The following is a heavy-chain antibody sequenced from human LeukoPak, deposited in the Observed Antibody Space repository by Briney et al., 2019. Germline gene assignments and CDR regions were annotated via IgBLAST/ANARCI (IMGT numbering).Heavy chain of an antibody. D-gene: IGHD6-19*01. J-gene: IGHJ4*01. Sequence: GGSLRLSCAASGFTFSNSAMSWVRQAPGKGLEWVSTLSGSGITTYYADSVKGPFTISRDNSKNTLYLQMNSLRAEDTAVYYCAKGIYSSGWSYFDYWGHGTLVTVSS. V-gene: IGHV3-23*01. CDR3: AKGIYSSGWSYFDY. CDR1: GFTFSNSA. CDR2: LSGSGITT.